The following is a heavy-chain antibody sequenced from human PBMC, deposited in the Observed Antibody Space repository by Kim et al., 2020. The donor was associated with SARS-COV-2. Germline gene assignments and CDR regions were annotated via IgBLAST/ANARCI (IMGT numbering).Heavy chain of an antibody. CDR3: ARVYYGSGGDY. J-gene: IGHJ4*02. CDR1: GGSISSSSYY. D-gene: IGHD3-10*01. V-gene: IGHV4-39*07. CDR2: IYYSGST. Sequence: SETLSLTCTVSGGSISSSSYYWGWIRQPPGKGLEWIGSIYYSGSTYYNPSLKSRVTISVDTSKNQFSLKLSSVTAADTAVYYCARVYYGSGGDYWGQGTLVTVSS.